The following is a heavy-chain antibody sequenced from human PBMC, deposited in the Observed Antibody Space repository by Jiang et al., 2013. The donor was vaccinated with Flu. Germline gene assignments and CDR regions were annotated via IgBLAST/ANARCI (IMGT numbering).Heavy chain of an antibody. D-gene: IGHD3-16*01. Sequence: LLKPSETLSLTCTVSGGSISSYYWSWIRQPPGKGLEWIGYIYYSGSTNYNPSLKSRVTISVDTSKNQFSLKLSSVTAADTAVYYCVRHNLMRGWAINYWGQGTLITVSS. V-gene: IGHV4-59*08. CDR2: IYYSGST. CDR3: VRHNLMRGWAINY. CDR1: GGSISSYY. J-gene: IGHJ4*02.